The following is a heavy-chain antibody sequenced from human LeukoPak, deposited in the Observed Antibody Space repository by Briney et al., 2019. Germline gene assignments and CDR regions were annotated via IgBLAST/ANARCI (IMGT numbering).Heavy chain of an antibody. J-gene: IGHJ4*02. CDR1: GFTFSSYW. V-gene: IGHV3-48*04. CDR3: AREPGYYDSSGYYVTLDY. Sequence: GGSLRLSCAASGFTFSSYWMSWVRQAPGKGLEWVSYISSSSSTIYYADSVKGRFTISRDNAKNSLYLQMNSLRAEDTAVYYCAREPGYYDSSGYYVTLDYWGQGTLVTVSS. D-gene: IGHD3-22*01. CDR2: ISSSSSTI.